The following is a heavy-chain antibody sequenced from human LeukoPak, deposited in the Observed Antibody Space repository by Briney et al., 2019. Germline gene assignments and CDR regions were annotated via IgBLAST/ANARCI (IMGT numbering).Heavy chain of an antibody. V-gene: IGHV3-64*01. CDR2: ISSNGGST. Sequence: GGSLRLSCAASGFTFSSYAMPWVRQAPGKGLEYVSAISSNGGSTYYANSVKGRFTISRGNSKNTLYLQMGSLRAEDMAVYYCARDHLPLTTVVTRAAGWFDPWGQGTLVTVSS. CDR1: GFTFSSYA. CDR3: ARDHLPLTTVVTRAAGWFDP. J-gene: IGHJ5*02. D-gene: IGHD4-23*01.